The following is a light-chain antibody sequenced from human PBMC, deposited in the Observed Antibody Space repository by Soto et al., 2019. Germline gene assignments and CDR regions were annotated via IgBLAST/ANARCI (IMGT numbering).Light chain of an antibody. Sequence: IVFTKYKDTPSLSPGERATLSCRASQSVSSYLAWYQQKPGQAPRLLIYGASNRAAGIPARFSGSGSGTEFTLTISSLQSEDFAVYYCQQYNNWPRTFGQGTNVDIK. CDR3: QQYNNWPRT. CDR2: GAS. CDR1: QSVSSY. V-gene: IGKV3D-15*01. J-gene: IGKJ1*01.